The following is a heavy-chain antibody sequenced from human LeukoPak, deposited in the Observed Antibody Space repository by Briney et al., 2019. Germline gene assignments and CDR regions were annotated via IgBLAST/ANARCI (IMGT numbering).Heavy chain of an antibody. D-gene: IGHD3-9*01. CDR3: ARDLRVLRYFDWTPGFDAFDI. V-gene: IGHV1-18*01. Sequence: ASVKVSCKASGYTFTSYGISWVRQAPGQGLEWMGWIGAYNGNTNYAQKLQGRVTMTTDTSTSTAYMELRSLRSDDTAVYYCARDLRVLRYFDWTPGFDAFDIWGQGTMVTVSS. J-gene: IGHJ3*02. CDR1: GYTFTSYG. CDR2: IGAYNGNT.